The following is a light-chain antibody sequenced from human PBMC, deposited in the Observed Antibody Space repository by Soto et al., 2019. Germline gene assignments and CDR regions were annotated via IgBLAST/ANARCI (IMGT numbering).Light chain of an antibody. CDR1: QSIATY. CDR2: AAT. V-gene: IGKV3-20*01. CDR3: QQYGSSPRT. Sequence: IVLTQSPGTLSLSRGEIATLSVRASQSIATYLSWYQQQPGQAPRLLIYAATTRATGIPARFSGSGSGTDFTLTITTLEPEDFAVYYCQQYGSSPRTFGLGTKVDIK. J-gene: IGKJ1*01.